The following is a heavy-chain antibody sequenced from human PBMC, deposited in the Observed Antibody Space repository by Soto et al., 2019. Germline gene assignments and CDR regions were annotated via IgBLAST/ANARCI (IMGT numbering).Heavy chain of an antibody. CDR1: GFTFSSYG. J-gene: IGHJ5*02. CDR3: AKDRSDYVWGSYRPLVPCDP. Sequence: QVQLVESGGGVVQPGRSLRLSCAASGFTFSSYGMHWVRQAPGKGLEWVAVISYDGSNKYYADSVKGRFTISRDNYKNTLYLQMNSLRAEDTAVYYCAKDRSDYVWGSYRPLVPCDPWGQGTLVTVSS. V-gene: IGHV3-30*18. D-gene: IGHD3-16*02. CDR2: ISYDGSNK.